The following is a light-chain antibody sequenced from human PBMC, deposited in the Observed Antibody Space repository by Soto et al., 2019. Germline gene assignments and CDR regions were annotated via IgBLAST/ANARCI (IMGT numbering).Light chain of an antibody. Sequence: EIVMTQSPATLSVSPGERATLSCRASESVSGNVACYQQKAGPAPRLLLYGASTRATGIPARFSGSGSGTEFTLTISSLQSEDFAVYYCQQYHSWPSLTFGGGTKVDIK. CDR1: ESVSGN. CDR2: GAS. CDR3: QQYHSWPSLT. V-gene: IGKV3-15*01. J-gene: IGKJ4*01.